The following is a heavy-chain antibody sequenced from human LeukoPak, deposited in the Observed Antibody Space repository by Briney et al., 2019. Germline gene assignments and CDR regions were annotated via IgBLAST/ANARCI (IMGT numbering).Heavy chain of an antibody. J-gene: IGHJ4*02. Sequence: SQALALTCTFSGCPLRRGGYYLNLNPPPPREGPEWIGYIYYSGSTYYNPSLKSRVTISVDTSKNQFSLKLSSVTAADTAVYYCARDLEAGAARDWGQGTLVTVSS. D-gene: IGHD6-6*01. V-gene: IGHV4-31*03. CDR3: ARDLEAGAARD. CDR2: IYYSGST. CDR1: GCPLRRGGYY.